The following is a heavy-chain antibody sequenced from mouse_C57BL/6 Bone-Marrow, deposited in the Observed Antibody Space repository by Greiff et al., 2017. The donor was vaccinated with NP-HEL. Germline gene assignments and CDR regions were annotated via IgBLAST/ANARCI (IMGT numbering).Heavy chain of an antibody. J-gene: IGHJ2*01. CDR2: IDPENGDT. Sequence: EVQLQQSGAELVRPGASVKLSCTASGFNIKDDYMHWVKQRPEQGLEWIGWIDPENGDTEYASKFQGKATITADTSSNTAYLQLSSLTSEDTAVYYCTPRNCDYWGQGTTLTVSS. CDR3: TPRNCDY. V-gene: IGHV14-4*01. CDR1: GFNIKDDY.